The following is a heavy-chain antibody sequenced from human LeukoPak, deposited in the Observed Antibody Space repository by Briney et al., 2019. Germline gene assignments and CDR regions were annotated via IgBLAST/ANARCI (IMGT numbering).Heavy chain of an antibody. V-gene: IGHV4-59*01. Sequence: SETLSLTCTVSDGSIRSYYWSWIPQPPGKGLEGTGYIYYSGSTNYNPSLKSRVTISVDTSKNQYSLKLSSVTAADTAVYYCARGITMVTYYFDYWGQGTLVTVSS. CDR2: IYYSGST. CDR1: DGSIRSYY. D-gene: IGHD3-10*01. CDR3: ARGITMVTYYFDY. J-gene: IGHJ4*02.